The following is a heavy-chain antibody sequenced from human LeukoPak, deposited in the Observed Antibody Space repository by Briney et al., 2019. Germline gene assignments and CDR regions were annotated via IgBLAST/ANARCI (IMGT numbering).Heavy chain of an antibody. Sequence: PGGSLRLSCAASGFTVSPNDMSWVRQAPGKGLEWVSVIYSGGKTYYADSVKGRFTISRDNSKNTLYLQMNSLRAEDTAVYYCAWQQVVRAAFDIWGQGTMVTVSS. V-gene: IGHV3-53*01. D-gene: IGHD6-13*01. CDR3: AWQQVVRAAFDI. CDR2: IYSGGKT. J-gene: IGHJ3*02. CDR1: GFTVSPND.